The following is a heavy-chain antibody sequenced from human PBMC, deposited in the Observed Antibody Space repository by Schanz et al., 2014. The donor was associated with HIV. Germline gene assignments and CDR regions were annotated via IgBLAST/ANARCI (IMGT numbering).Heavy chain of an antibody. CDR3: ARGGIWEWDQPDFDY. D-gene: IGHD2-15*01. V-gene: IGHV3-30-3*01. CDR1: GFTSSSYA. Sequence: QVQLVESGGGVVQPGKSLRLSCVASGFTSSSYAMYWARQAPGKGLEWVAVISYDGSNKYYADSGKGRFTISRDNSKNTLYLQMNSLRAEDTAVYYCARGGIWEWDQPDFDYWGQGTPVTVSS. J-gene: IGHJ4*02. CDR2: ISYDGSNK.